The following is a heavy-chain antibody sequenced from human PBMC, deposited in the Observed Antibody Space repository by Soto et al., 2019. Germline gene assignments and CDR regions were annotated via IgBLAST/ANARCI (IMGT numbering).Heavy chain of an antibody. V-gene: IGHV3-30-3*01. Sequence: QVQLVESGGGVVQPGRSLRLSCAASGFTFSSYAMHWVRQAPGKGLEWVAVISYDGSNKYYADSVKGRFTISRDNSKNTLYLQMNSLRAEDTAVYYCARVNYYDSSGYDFVGYGMDVWGQGTTVTVSS. CDR3: ARVNYYDSSGYDFVGYGMDV. J-gene: IGHJ6*02. D-gene: IGHD3-22*01. CDR1: GFTFSSYA. CDR2: ISYDGSNK.